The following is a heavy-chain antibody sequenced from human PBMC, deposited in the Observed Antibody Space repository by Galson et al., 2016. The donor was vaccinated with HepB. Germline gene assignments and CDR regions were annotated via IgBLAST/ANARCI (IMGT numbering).Heavy chain of an antibody. Sequence: SPRLPCAASGFNFISSGMHWVRQAPGKGLVWVAVTWFGGHFKDYAESVKGRITVSRDNTKNTVSVQLDSLRAEDTAVYHCARSREYFGSGSYLDYWGQGTLVIVSS. CDR1: GFNFISSG. CDR3: ARSREYFGSGSYLDY. CDR2: TWFGGHFK. V-gene: IGHV3-33*01. D-gene: IGHD3-10*01. J-gene: IGHJ4*02.